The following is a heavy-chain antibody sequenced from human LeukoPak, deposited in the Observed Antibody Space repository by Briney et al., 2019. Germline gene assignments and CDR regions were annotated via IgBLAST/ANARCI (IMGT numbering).Heavy chain of an antibody. J-gene: IGHJ4*02. Sequence: GASVKVSCKASGYTFTGYYMHWVRQAPGQGLEWMGGIIPIFGTANYAQKFQGRVTITADESTSTAYMELSSLRSEDTAVYYCARGQIVVGPYYFDYWGQGTLVTVSS. CDR3: ARGQIVVGPYYFDY. D-gene: IGHD3-22*01. CDR1: GYTFTGYY. V-gene: IGHV1-69*13. CDR2: IIPIFGTA.